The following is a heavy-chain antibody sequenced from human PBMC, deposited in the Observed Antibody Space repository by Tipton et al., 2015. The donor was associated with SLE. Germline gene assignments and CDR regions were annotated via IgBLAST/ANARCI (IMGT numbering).Heavy chain of an antibody. CDR3: ARASSGWYLDI. V-gene: IGHV3-53*04. CDR1: GFTVSSNY. J-gene: IGHJ3*02. Sequence: GSLRLSCAASGFTVSSNYMSRVRQAPGKGLEWVSVIYSGGSTYYADSVKGRFTISRHNSKNTLYLQMNSLRAEDTAVYYCARASSGWYLDIWGQGTMVTVPS. D-gene: IGHD6-19*01. CDR2: IYSGGST.